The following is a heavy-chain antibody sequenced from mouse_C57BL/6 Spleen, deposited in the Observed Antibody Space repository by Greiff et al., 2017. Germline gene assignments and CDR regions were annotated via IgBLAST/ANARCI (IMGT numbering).Heavy chain of an antibody. CDR3: EKGRLTGYFDY. V-gene: IGHV1-47*01. J-gene: IGHJ2*01. CDR1: GYTFTTYP. D-gene: IGHD2-2*01. Sequence: QVHVKQSGAELVKPGASVKMSCKASGYTFTTYPIEWMKQNHGKSLEWIGNFHPYNDDTKYNEKFKGKATLTVEKSSSTVYLELSRLTSDDSAVYYCEKGRLTGYFDYWGKGNTVTVSS. CDR2: FHPYNDDT.